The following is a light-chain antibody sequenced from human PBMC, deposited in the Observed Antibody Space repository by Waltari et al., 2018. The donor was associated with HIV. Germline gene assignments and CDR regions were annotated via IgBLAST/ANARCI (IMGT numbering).Light chain of an antibody. Sequence: QSVLTQPPSVSGAPGQRVTISCTGSSSNIGAGYDVHWYQQLPGTAPRVLIYGNSNRPSGVPDRFSGSKSGTSASLAITGLQAEDEADYYCQSYYTSLSGSGVFGGGTKLTVL. J-gene: IGLJ2*01. CDR3: QSYYTSLSGSGV. V-gene: IGLV1-40*01. CDR1: SSNIGAGYD. CDR2: GNS.